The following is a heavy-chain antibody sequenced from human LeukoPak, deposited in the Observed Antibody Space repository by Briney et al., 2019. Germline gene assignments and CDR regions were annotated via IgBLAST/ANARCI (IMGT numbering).Heavy chain of an antibody. J-gene: IGHJ6*03. Sequence: GGSLRLSCAASGFTFSNYGLSWVRQAPGKGLEWVSGITGSGGSTYYADSVKGRFTISRDNSKNTLYLQMYSLRAEDTAVYYCAKIPYGDYVLDYYYYMDVWGKGTTVTISS. CDR3: AKIPYGDYVLDYYYYMDV. D-gene: IGHD4-17*01. V-gene: IGHV3-23*01. CDR2: ITGSGGST. CDR1: GFTFSNYG.